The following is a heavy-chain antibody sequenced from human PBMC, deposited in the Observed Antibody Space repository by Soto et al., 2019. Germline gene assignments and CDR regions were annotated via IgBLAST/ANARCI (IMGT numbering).Heavy chain of an antibody. J-gene: IGHJ5*02. D-gene: IGHD4-17*01. V-gene: IGHV4-61*01. CDR1: GASVSSASYY. CDR2: AYFSGST. Sequence: QVQLKESGPGLLKPSETLSLTCTVSGASVSSASYYWAWLRQPPGRGLEWIGSAYFSGSTSYIPSLKSRVTISVDTSKNQFSLNLASVTASDSAVYYCARIDGDYGHNWFDPWGLGTLVIVSP. CDR3: ARIDGDYGHNWFDP.